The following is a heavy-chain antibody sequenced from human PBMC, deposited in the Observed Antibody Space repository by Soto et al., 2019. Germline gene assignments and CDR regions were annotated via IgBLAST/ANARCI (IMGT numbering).Heavy chain of an antibody. V-gene: IGHV4-34*01. CDR3: ARVWGDSSGYYFDY. CDR2: INHSGST. J-gene: IGHJ4*02. CDR1: VGSSSGYY. D-gene: IGHD3-22*01. Sequence: PSKTLSLTCSVYVGSSSGYYWSWIRQPPGKGLEWIGEINHSGSTNYNPSLKSRVTISVDTSKNQFSLKLSSVTAADTAVYYCARVWGDSSGYYFDYWGQGTLVTVSS.